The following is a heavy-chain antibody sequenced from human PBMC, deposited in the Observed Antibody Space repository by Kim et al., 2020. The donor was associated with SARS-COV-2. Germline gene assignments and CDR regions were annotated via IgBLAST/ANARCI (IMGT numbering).Heavy chain of an antibody. CDR1: GDSINSDY. Sequence: SETLSLTCTVSGDSINSDYWNWIRQPPGKGLEWIGYIYYTGSINYNPSLRRRVTISPDTSKNQFPLKLTSVTTADTAVYYCARGPPALGYYESDYVCDIWGQGTMVTVSS. CDR2: IYYTGSI. J-gene: IGHJ3*02. V-gene: IGHV4-59*01. CDR3: ARGPPALGYYESDYVCDI. D-gene: IGHD3-3*01.